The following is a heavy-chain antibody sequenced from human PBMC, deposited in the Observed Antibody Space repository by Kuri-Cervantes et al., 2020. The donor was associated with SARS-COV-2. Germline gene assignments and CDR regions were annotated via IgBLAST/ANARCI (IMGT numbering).Heavy chain of an antibody. CDR2: IIPILGTA. CDR3: ARANNWNFDY. Sequence: SVKVSCKASGYTFTSYYMHWVRQAPGQGLEWMGGIIPILGTANYAQKFQGRVTITTDESTSTAYMELSSLRSEDTAVYYCARANNWNFDYWGQGTLVTVSS. J-gene: IGHJ4*02. CDR1: GYTFTSYY. D-gene: IGHD1-20*01. V-gene: IGHV1-69*16.